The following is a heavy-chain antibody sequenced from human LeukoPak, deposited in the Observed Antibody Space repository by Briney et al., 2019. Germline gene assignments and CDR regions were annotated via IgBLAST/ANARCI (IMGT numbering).Heavy chain of an antibody. Sequence: GGSLRLSCAASGFTFDDYAMHWVRQAPGKGLEWVSGISWNSGSIGYADSVKGRFTISRDNAKNSLYLQMNSLRAEDTALYYCAPSGAMVSSWFDPWGQGTLVTVSS. CDR3: APSGAMVSSWFDP. D-gene: IGHD5-18*01. CDR1: GFTFDDYA. V-gene: IGHV3-9*01. CDR2: ISWNSGSI. J-gene: IGHJ5*02.